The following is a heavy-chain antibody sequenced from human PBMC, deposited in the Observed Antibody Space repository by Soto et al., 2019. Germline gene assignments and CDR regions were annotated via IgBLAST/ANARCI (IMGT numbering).Heavy chain of an antibody. CDR1: GGSVSSGSYY. CDR3: ARRYAAYFDD. V-gene: IGHV4-61*01. J-gene: IGHJ4*02. CDR2: IYYSGST. D-gene: IGHD2-15*01. Sequence: SETLSLTCTVSGGSVSSGSYYWSWIRQPPGKGLEWIGYIYYSGSTNYKPSLKSRVTISVDTSKNQFSLKLSSVTAADTAGEYCARRYAAYFDDWGQGTLVNVSS.